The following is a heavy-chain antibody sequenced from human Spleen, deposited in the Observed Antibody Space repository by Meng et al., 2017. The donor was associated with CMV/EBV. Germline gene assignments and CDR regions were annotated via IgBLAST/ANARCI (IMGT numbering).Heavy chain of an antibody. D-gene: IGHD5-24*01. CDR3: ARDDNGMATPTLYPY. V-gene: IGHV3-21*01. J-gene: IGHJ4*02. Sequence: GESLKISCAASGFTFSSYSMNWVRQAPGKGLEWVSSISSSSSYIYYADSVKGRFTISRDNAKNSLYLQMNSLRAEDTAVYYCARDDNGMATPTLYPYWGQGTLVTVSS. CDR2: ISSSSSYI. CDR1: GFTFSSYS.